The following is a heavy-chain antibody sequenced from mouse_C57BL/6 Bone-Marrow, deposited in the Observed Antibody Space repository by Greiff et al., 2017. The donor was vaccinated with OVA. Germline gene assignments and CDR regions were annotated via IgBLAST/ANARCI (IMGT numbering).Heavy chain of an antibody. CDR2: IDPSDSYT. Sequence: VQLQQPGAELVMPGASVKLSCKASGYTFTSYWMHWVKQRPGQGLEWIGEIDPSDSYTNYNQKFKGKSTLTVDKSSSTAYMQLSRLTSEDSAVYYCARSPMTTVADYWGQGTTLTVSS. D-gene: IGHD1-1*01. CDR1: GYTFTSYW. V-gene: IGHV1-69*01. CDR3: ARSPMTTVADY. J-gene: IGHJ2*01.